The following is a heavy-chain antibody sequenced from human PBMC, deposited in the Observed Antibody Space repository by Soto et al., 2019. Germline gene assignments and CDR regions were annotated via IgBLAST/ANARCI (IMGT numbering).Heavy chain of an antibody. J-gene: IGHJ3*01. CDR1: GFTFNSYW. CDR2: IKVDGSEK. V-gene: IGHV3-7*01. D-gene: IGHD6-19*01. CDR3: ARDVMVLFTGWHGAFDL. Sequence: EVQLVESGGGLVQPGGSLRLSCGASGFTFNSYWMTWVRQAPGKGLEWVASIKVDGSEKNYVDSVKGRCTISRDNAENTLYLQMNSMRAEDTAVYYCARDVMVLFTGWHGAFDLWGQVILVAVSS.